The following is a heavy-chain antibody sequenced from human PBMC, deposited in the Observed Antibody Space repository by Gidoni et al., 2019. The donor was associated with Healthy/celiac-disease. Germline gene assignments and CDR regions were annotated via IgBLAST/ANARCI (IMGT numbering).Heavy chain of an antibody. J-gene: IGHJ5*02. V-gene: IGHV4-34*01. Sequence: GKGLEWIGEINHSGSTNYNPSLKSRVTISVDTSRNQFSLKLSSVTAADTAVYYCARGPIVGADGWFDPWGQGTLVTVSS. CDR2: INHSGST. CDR3: ARGPIVGADGWFDP. D-gene: IGHD1-26*01.